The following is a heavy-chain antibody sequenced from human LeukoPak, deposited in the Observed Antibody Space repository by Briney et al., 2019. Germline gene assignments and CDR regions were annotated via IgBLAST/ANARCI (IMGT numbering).Heavy chain of an antibody. CDR3: ARAGSSAYLIDY. V-gene: IGHV4-59*01. D-gene: IGHD3-22*01. J-gene: IGHJ4*02. CDR1: GGSISSYY. CDR2: IYYSGST. Sequence: SETLSLTCTVSGGSISSYYWSWIRQPPGKGLEWIGYIYYSGSTDYNPSLKSRVTISVDTSKNQFSLKLTSVTAADTAVYYCARAGSSAYLIDYWGQGTLVTVSS.